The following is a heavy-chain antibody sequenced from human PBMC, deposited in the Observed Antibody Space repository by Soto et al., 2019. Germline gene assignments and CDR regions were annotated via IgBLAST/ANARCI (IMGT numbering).Heavy chain of an antibody. D-gene: IGHD1-26*01. Sequence: EVQLLESGGGVVQPGGSLRLSCAASGFTFSSYAMRWVRQAPGKGLEWVSAISGSGDSTYYADSVKGRFTISRDNSKNTLYLQMNSLRAEDTAVYYCARRGSGSYYDYWGQGTLVTVSS. CDR3: ARRGSGSYYDY. J-gene: IGHJ4*02. V-gene: IGHV3-23*01. CDR2: ISGSGDST. CDR1: GFTFSSYA.